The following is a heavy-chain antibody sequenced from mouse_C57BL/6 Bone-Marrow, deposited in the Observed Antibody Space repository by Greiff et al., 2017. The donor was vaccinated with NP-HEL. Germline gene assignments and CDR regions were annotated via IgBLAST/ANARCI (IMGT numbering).Heavy chain of an antibody. V-gene: IGHV1-50*01. CDR3: SSSFAY. Sequence: QVQLQQSGAELVKPGASVKLSCKASGYTFTSYWMQWVKQRPGQGLEWIGEIDPSDSYTNYNQKFKGKATLTVDTSSSTAYMQLSSLTSEDSAVYDCSSSFAYWGQGTLVTVSA. CDR2: IDPSDSYT. D-gene: IGHD1-1*01. J-gene: IGHJ3*01. CDR1: GYTFTSYW.